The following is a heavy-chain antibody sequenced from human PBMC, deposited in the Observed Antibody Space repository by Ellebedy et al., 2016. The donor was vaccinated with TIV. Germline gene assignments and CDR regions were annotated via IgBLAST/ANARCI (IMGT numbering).Heavy chain of an antibody. V-gene: IGHV4-59*08. J-gene: IGHJ4*02. CDR3: ARHDTDWNADY. Sequence: MPGGSLRLSCTVSGGSINNYYWSWFRQPPGKGLEWIGYIYYTGSTNYNSSLWSRVTISVDTSTNQISLMLYSVTAADTAMYYCARHDTDWNADYWGQGTLVTVSS. D-gene: IGHD1-1*01. CDR1: GGSINNYY. CDR2: IYYTGST.